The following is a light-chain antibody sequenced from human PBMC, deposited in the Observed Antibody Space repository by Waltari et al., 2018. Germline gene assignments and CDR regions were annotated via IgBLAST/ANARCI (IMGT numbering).Light chain of an antibody. CDR1: QSISNS. V-gene: IGKV1-5*01. CDR3: QQYNNYTPKT. J-gene: IGKJ1*01. Sequence: IQVTQSPSTLSASVGDRVTITCRATQSISNSLALYQQKPGKAPKLLIYKASTLESGGPARFSGSGSGTEFTLTISSLQPDDFATYFCQQYNNYTPKTFGQGTKVDIK. CDR2: KAS.